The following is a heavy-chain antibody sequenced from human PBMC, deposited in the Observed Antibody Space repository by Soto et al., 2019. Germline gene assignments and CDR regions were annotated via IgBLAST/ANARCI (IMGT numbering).Heavy chain of an antibody. CDR2: IWYHGVDK. V-gene: IGHV3-33*01. CDR3: ATGFLGLCTGGDCPLDS. J-gene: IGHJ4*02. Sequence: QVQLVGSGGGVVQPARSLRLSCAASGFTFSRQAMHWVRQVPGRGLEWVAVIWYHGVDKYYADSVNGRFTISRDNSKNTVYLQMNSLRGEDTAVYYCATGFLGLCTGGDCPLDSWGQGSLVTVSS. CDR1: GFTFSRQA. D-gene: IGHD2-8*02.